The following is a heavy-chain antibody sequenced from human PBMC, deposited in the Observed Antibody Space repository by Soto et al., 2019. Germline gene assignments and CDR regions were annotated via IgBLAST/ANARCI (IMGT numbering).Heavy chain of an antibody. CDR2: ISGSGGRS. V-gene: IGHV3-23*01. CDR1: GFTFSNYA. CDR3: AKAYFVWSSEQPYYFDY. J-gene: IGHJ4*02. Sequence: EVQLLASGGGLVQPGGSLRLSCAASGFTFSNYAMTWVRQGPGKGLEWVSGISGSGGRSYYADSVKGRFTISRDNSKSTLYLQMNSLRAEETAVYYCAKAYFVWSSEQPYYFDYWGQGTLVTVSS. D-gene: IGHD3-16*01.